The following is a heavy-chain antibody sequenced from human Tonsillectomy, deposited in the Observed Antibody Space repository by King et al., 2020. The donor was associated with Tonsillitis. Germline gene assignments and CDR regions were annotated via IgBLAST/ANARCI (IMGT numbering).Heavy chain of an antibody. CDR2: IYHSGST. D-gene: IGHD3-22*01. V-gene: IGHV4-38-2*01. Sequence: VQLQESGPGPVKPSETLSLTCAVSGYSISSGYYWGWIRQPPGKGLEWIGSIYHSGSTYYNPSLKSRVTISVDTSKNQFSLKLSSVTAADTAVYYCARAGDYYDSSGYNWFDPWGQGTLVTVSS. J-gene: IGHJ5*02. CDR3: ARAGDYYDSSGYNWFDP. CDR1: GYSISSGYY.